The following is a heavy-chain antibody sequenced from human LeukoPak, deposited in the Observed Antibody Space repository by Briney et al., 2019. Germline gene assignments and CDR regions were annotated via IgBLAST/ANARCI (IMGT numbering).Heavy chain of an antibody. D-gene: IGHD6-19*01. V-gene: IGHV4-34*01. J-gene: IGHJ4*02. CDR3: ASTQSSGWYYGDY. CDR1: GGSFSGYY. Sequence: SETLSLTCAVYGGSFSGYYWSWIRQPPGKGLEWIGEINHSGSTNYNPSLKSRVTMSVDTSKNQFSLKLSSVTAADTAVYCCASTQSSGWYYGDYWGQGTLVTVSS. CDR2: INHSGST.